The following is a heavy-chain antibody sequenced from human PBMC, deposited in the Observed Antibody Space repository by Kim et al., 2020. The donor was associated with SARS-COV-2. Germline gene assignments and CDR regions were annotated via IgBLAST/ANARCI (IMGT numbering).Heavy chain of an antibody. D-gene: IGHD6-13*01. CDR1: GGSISSGGYY. J-gene: IGHJ3*02. CDR2: IYYSGST. Sequence: SETLSLTCTVSGGSISSGGYYWSWIRQHPGKGLEWIGYIYYSGSTYYNPSLKSRVTISVDTSKNQFSLKLSSVTAADTAVYYCARDGQLVPRDAFDIWGQGTMVTVSS. V-gene: IGHV4-31*03. CDR3: ARDGQLVPRDAFDI.